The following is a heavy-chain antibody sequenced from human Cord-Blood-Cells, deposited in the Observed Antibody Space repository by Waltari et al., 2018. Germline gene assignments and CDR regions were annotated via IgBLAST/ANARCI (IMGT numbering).Heavy chain of an antibody. CDR3: ARADSSSSWYLNY. CDR2: IYYSGST. V-gene: IGHV4-59*01. D-gene: IGHD6-13*01. Sequence: QVQLQESGPGLVKPSETLSLTCTVSGGSISSYYWSWIRQPPGKGLEWIGYIYYSGSTNYNPSLKSRVTISVDTSKNQFSLKLSSVTAADTAVYYCARADSSSSWYLNYWGQGTLVTVSS. CDR1: GGSISSYY. J-gene: IGHJ4*02.